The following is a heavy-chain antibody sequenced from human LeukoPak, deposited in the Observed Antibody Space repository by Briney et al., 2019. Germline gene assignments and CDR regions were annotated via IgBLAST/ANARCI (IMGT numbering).Heavy chain of an antibody. J-gene: IGHJ5*02. D-gene: IGHD3-22*01. CDR2: IYTSGST. CDR1: GGSISSYY. CDR3: ARDSTNYYDNEWAWFDP. V-gene: IGHV4-4*07. Sequence: SETLSLTCTVSGGSISSYYWSWIRQPAGKGLEWIGRIYTSGSTNYNPSLKSRVTMSVDTSKNQFSLKLSSVTAADTAVYYCARDSTNYYDNEWAWFDPWGQGTLVTVSS.